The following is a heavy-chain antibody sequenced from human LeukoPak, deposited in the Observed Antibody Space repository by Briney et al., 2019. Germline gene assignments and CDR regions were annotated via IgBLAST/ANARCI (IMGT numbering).Heavy chain of an antibody. V-gene: IGHV3-64D*06. D-gene: IGHD2-2*01. CDR3: VKTEDIVVVRAAMPFDY. Sequence: PGGSLRLSCSASGFTFSSYAMHWVRQAPGKGLEYVSAISSNGGSTYYADSVKGRFTISRDNSKNTLYLQMSSLRAEDTAVYYCVKTEDIVVVRAAMPFDYWGQGTLVTVSS. J-gene: IGHJ4*02. CDR2: ISSNGGST. CDR1: GFTFSSYA.